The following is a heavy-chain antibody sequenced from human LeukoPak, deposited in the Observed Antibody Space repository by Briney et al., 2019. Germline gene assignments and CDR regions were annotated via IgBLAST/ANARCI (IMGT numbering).Heavy chain of an antibody. CDR3: ATRYFDWVPNAFDI. CDR1: GYTLTELS. V-gene: IGHV1-24*01. CDR2: FDPEDGET. Sequence: GASVKVSCKVSGYTLTELSMHWVRQAPGKGLEWMGGFDPEDGETIYAQKFQGRVTMTEDTSTDTAYMKLSSLRSEDTAVYYCATRYFDWVPNAFDIWGQGTMVTVSS. D-gene: IGHD3-9*01. J-gene: IGHJ3*02.